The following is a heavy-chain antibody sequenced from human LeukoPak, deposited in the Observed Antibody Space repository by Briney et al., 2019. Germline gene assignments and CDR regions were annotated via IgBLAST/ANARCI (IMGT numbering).Heavy chain of an antibody. CDR3: AIHPQRYCANGVCYRGIYYIDV. V-gene: IGHV5-51*01. Sequence: GASLTISCKGSGYSFTSYWIGWVRQMPGKGLEWMGIIYPGDSATRYSPSFQGQVTISADKSISTAYLQWSSLKASDTAMYYCAIHPQRYCANGVCYRGIYYIDVWGKGTTVTVSS. J-gene: IGHJ6*03. CDR1: GYSFTSYW. CDR2: IYPGDSAT. D-gene: IGHD2-8*01.